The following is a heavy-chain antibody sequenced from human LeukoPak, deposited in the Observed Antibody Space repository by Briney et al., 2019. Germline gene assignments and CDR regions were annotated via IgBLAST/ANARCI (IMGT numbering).Heavy chain of an antibody. Sequence: KPSETLSLTCTVSGGSVGSGSYYWSWIRQPPGKGLDWIGYIHYSGSTNYSPSLKSRVTISVDTSKNQFSLKLSSVTAADTAVYYCARGKRVVPAAIYSRVHDWFDPWGQGTLVTVSS. CDR1: GGSVGSGSYY. D-gene: IGHD2-2*01. CDR2: IHYSGST. CDR3: ARGKRVVPAAIYSRVHDWFDP. J-gene: IGHJ5*02. V-gene: IGHV4-61*01.